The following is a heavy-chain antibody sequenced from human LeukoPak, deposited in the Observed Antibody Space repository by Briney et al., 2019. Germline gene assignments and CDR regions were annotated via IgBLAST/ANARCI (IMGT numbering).Heavy chain of an antibody. Sequence: GGSPRLSCVGAGFNNADYGMSWVRQAPGKGLEWVSGIDWSGEASEYADSVKGRFTISRDNAKNSLYLQMNTLRPEDTGLYYCARDLSATWYSLAYWGQGTLVTVSS. CDR1: GFNNADYG. V-gene: IGHV3-20*04. CDR2: IDWSGEAS. J-gene: IGHJ4*02. CDR3: ARDLSATWYSLAY. D-gene: IGHD2-15*01.